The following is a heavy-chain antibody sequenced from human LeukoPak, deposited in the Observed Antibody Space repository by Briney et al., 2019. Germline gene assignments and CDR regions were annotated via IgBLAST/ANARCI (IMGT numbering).Heavy chain of an antibody. CDR1: GFTFGDYA. CDR3: TRDRDSSSWYRGAKFGFDY. CDR2: IRSKAYGGTT. Sequence: GGSLRLSCTASGFTFGDYAMSWLRQALGKGLEWVGFIRSKAYGGTTEYAASVKGRFTISRDDSKSIAYLQMNSLKTEDTAVYYSTRDRDSSSWYRGAKFGFDYWGQGTLVTVSS. V-gene: IGHV3-49*03. D-gene: IGHD6-13*01. J-gene: IGHJ4*02.